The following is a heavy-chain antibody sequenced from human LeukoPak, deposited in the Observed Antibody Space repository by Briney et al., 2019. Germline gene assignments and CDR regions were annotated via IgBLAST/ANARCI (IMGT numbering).Heavy chain of an antibody. J-gene: IGHJ4*02. V-gene: IGHV3-74*01. CDR2: INTDGSST. Sequence: PGRSLRLSCAASGFTFSSYWMHWVRQTPGKGRVWVSRINTDGSSTSYADSVKGRFTISRDNAKNTLYLQMNSLRAEDTAVYYCARGGNDYVSAGATTDYWGQGTLVTVSS. D-gene: IGHD3-16*01. CDR3: ARGGNDYVSAGATTDY. CDR1: GFTFSSYW.